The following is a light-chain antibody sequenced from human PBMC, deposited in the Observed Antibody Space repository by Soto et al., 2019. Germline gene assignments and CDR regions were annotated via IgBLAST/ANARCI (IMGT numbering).Light chain of an antibody. CDR3: QQRSNWPPRTT. Sequence: EIVLTQSPGTVSLSPGERATLSCRASQSVSSSYLAWYQQKPGQAPRLLIYGASSRATGIPDRFSGSGSGTDFTLTISRLEPEDFAVYYCQQRSNWPPRTTFGGGTKVDIK. CDR1: QSVSSSY. J-gene: IGKJ4*01. V-gene: IGKV3D-20*02. CDR2: GAS.